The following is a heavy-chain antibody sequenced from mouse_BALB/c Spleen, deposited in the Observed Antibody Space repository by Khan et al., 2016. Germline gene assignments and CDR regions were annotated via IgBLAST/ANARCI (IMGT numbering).Heavy chain of an antibody. D-gene: IGHD3-1*01. J-gene: IGHJ2*01. CDR1: GYSIPRHSS. CDR3: ATSTSCYEYYFDY. V-gene: IGHV3-1*02. Sequence: VQLKESGPDLVKPSQSLSLTCTVTGYSIPRHSSWHWIRPFPGNKLEWMGYIHYSGSTNYNPSLKIRISITRDTSKNQFFLQLHSVTTEDKATYYCATSTSCYEYYFDYWGQGTTLTVSS. CDR2: IHYSGST.